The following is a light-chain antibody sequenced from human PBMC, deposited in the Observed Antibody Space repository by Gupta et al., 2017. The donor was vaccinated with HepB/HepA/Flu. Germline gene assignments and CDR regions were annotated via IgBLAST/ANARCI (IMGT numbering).Light chain of an antibody. CDR1: QSLLHSNGYNY. J-gene: IGKJ5*01. CDR3: MQALQTLGT. Sequence: DIVMTQSPLSLPVTPGEPASISCRSSQSLLHSNGYNYLDWNLQKPGQSPQLLIYLGSNRASGVPDRFSGSGSGTDFTLKISRVEAEDVGVYYCMQALQTLGTFGQGTRLEIK. CDR2: LGS. V-gene: IGKV2-28*01.